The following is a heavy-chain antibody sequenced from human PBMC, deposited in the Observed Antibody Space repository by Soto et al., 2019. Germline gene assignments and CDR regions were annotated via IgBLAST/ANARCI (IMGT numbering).Heavy chain of an antibody. Sequence: GESLKISCKGSGYSFSTSSIGWVRQMPGKGLEWIGNIHSGDSNASYRPSFQGQVTISADKSISSAYLQWSSLRASDTAMYYCARGGVSTRTFDYWGQGTPVTVSS. CDR1: GYSFSTSS. D-gene: IGHD3-3*01. V-gene: IGHV5-51*01. J-gene: IGHJ4*02. CDR2: IHSGDSNA. CDR3: ARGGVSTRTFDY.